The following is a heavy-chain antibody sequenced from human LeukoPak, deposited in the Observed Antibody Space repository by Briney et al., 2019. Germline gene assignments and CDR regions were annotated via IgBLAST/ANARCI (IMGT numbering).Heavy chain of an antibody. Sequence: ASVKVSCKASGYTFTGYYMHWVRQAPGQGLEWMGWINPNSGGTNYAQKFQGRVTMTRDTSISTAYMELSRLRSDDTAVYYCARVGGYCSGGSCYSQQSDAFDIWGQGTIVTVSS. J-gene: IGHJ3*02. V-gene: IGHV1-2*02. CDR1: GYTFTGYY. CDR3: ARVGGYCSGGSCYSQQSDAFDI. D-gene: IGHD2-15*01. CDR2: INPNSGGT.